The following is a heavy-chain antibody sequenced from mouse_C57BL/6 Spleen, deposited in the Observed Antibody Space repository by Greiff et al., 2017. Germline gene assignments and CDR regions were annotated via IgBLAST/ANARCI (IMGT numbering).Heavy chain of an antibody. CDR3: AREELYYAMDY. J-gene: IGHJ4*01. V-gene: IGHV1-22*01. CDR2: INPNNGGT. CDR1: GYTFTDYN. Sequence: DVQLQESGPELVKPGASVKMSCKASGYTFTDYNMHWVKQSHGQSLEWIGYINPNNGGTSYNQKFKGKATLTVNKSSSTAYMELRSLTSEDSAVYYCAREELYYAMDYWGQGTSVTVSS.